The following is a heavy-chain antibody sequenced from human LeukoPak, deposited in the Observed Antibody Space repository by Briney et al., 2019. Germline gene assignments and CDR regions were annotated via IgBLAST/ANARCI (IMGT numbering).Heavy chain of an antibody. D-gene: IGHD2-15*01. CDR3: ATLGRNYFDS. CDR2: ISSSGSAI. J-gene: IGHJ4*02. Sequence: GGSLGLSCAASGFTISDYYMTWIRQAPGKGLEWVSYISSSGSAIYYADSVKGRFIVSRDNAKNSQYLQMNSLRAEDTAVYYCATLGRNYFDSWGQGSLVTVSS. V-gene: IGHV3-11*01. CDR1: GFTISDYY.